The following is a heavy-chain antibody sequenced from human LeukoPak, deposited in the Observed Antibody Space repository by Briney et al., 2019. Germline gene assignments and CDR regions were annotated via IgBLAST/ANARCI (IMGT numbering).Heavy chain of an antibody. D-gene: IGHD3-10*01. CDR1: GYTFTIYD. CDR2: VNPNSGNT. Sequence: GASVKVTCKASGYTFTIYDMNWVRQASGQGLEWMGWVNPNSGNTGSAQNFQGRVTMTRDTSISTAYMELSSLRSEDTAVYYCARGQIYYSTGIYYFDYRGQGTLVTVSS. CDR3: ARGQIYYSTGIYYFDY. V-gene: IGHV1-8*01. J-gene: IGHJ4*02.